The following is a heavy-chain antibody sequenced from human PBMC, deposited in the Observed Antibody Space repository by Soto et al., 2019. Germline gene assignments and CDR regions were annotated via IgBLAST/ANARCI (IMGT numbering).Heavy chain of an antibody. Sequence: GGSLRLSCAASGFTFSSYSMNWVRQAPGKGLEWVSSISSSSYIYYADSVKGRFTISRDNAKNSLYLQMNSLRAGDTAVYYCAKRDQQQRPGSFDIWGQGTMVTVSS. J-gene: IGHJ3*02. CDR2: ISSSSYI. V-gene: IGHV3-21*01. CDR3: AKRDQQQRPGSFDI. CDR1: GFTFSSYS. D-gene: IGHD6-13*01.